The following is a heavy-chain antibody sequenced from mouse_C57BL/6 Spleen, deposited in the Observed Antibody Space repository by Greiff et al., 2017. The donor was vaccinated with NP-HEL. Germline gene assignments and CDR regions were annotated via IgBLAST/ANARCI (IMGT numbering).Heavy chain of an antibody. Sequence: VQLQQPGAELVRPGSSVKLSCKASGYTFTSYWMDWVKQRPGQGLEWIGNIYPSDSETHYNQKFKDKATLTVDKSSSTAYMQLSSLTSEDSAVYYCARGEDWDVGDYFDYWGQGTTLTVSS. J-gene: IGHJ2*01. D-gene: IGHD4-1*01. V-gene: IGHV1-61*01. CDR3: ARGEDWDVGDYFDY. CDR1: GYTFTSYW. CDR2: IYPSDSET.